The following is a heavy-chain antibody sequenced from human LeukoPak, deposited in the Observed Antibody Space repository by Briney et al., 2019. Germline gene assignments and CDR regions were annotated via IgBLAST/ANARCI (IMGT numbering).Heavy chain of an antibody. D-gene: IGHD1-26*01. CDR2: ISTSGGDT. Sequence: GESLRLSCAASGFTFTDSAMTWVRQAPGKGLEWVSAISTSGGDTIYTDSVKDRFTISRDNSKNTLYLQMNSLRAEDTAIYYCAKGGSYAPLDYWPQGTLVTLSS. J-gene: IGHJ4*02. V-gene: IGHV3-23*01. CDR1: GFTFTDSA. CDR3: AKGGSYAPLDY.